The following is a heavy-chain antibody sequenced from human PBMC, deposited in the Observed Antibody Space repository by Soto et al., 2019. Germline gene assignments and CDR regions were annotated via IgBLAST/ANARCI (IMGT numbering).Heavy chain of an antibody. V-gene: IGHV1-46*01. D-gene: IGHD6-13*01. CDR1: GYTFTSYY. CDR3: ARGAVAAADLDAFDI. J-gene: IGHJ3*02. CDR2: INPSGGST. Sequence: ASVKVSCKASGYTFTSYYMHWVRQAPGQGLEWMGIINPSGGSTSYAQKYQGRVTMTRDTSTSTVYMELSSLRSEDTAVYYCARGAVAAADLDAFDIWGKGTRVTFSS.